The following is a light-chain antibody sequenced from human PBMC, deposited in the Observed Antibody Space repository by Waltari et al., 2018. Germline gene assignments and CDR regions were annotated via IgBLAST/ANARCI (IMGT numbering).Light chain of an antibody. Sequence: QSALTQPASVSGSPGQSITISCTGTSSDIGAYNYVSWYQHLPGTSPKLIISEVRRGPSGVSNGFSDSNSGNMASLTISGLQAEDEADYYCNSYTTSSTWVFGGGTKLTVL. CDR3: NSYTTSSTWV. CDR1: SSDIGAYNY. J-gene: IGLJ3*02. CDR2: EVR. V-gene: IGLV2-14*01.